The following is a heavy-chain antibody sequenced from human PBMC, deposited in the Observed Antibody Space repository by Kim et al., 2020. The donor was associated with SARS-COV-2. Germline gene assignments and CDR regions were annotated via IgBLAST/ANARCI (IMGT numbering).Heavy chain of an antibody. Sequence: PSLKSRVTISVDTSKNQFSLKLSSVTAADTAVYYCARYCSSTSCLGWFDPWGQGTLVTVSS. V-gene: IGHV4-34*01. J-gene: IGHJ5*02. D-gene: IGHD2-2*01. CDR3: ARYCSSTSCLGWFDP.